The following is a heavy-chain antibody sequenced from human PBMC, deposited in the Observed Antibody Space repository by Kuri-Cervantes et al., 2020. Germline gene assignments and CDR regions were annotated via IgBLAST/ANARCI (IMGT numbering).Heavy chain of an antibody. CDR1: GFTFSSYA. D-gene: IGHD3-16*01. V-gene: IGHV3-48*01. Sequence: GGSLRLSCAASGFTFSSYAMSWVRQAPGKGLEWVSYISSSSGTIYYADSVKGRFTISRDNAKNSLYLQMNSLRAEDTAVYYCASANWGLYYWGQGTLVTVSS. J-gene: IGHJ4*02. CDR3: ASANWGLYY. CDR2: ISSSSGTI.